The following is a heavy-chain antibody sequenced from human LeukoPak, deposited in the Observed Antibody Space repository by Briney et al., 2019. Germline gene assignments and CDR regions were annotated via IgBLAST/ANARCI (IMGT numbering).Heavy chain of an antibody. CDR2: ISWNSASV. CDR3: AKDYGYSSSWYDY. D-gene: IGHD6-13*01. CDR1: GFTFDDYG. Sequence: PGRSLRLSCEASGFTFDDYGMHWVRQAPGKGLEWVSTISWNSASVGYVDSVKGRFTISRDNAKKTLYLQMISLRPEDTALYYCAKDYGYSSSWYDYWGQGTLVTVSS. V-gene: IGHV3-9*01. J-gene: IGHJ4*02.